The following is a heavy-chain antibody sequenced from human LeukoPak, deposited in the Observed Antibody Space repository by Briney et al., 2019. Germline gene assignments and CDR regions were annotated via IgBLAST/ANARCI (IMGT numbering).Heavy chain of an antibody. D-gene: IGHD6-19*01. CDR3: TRAGYSSGFDS. J-gene: IGHJ5*01. CDR1: GFTFSGYW. V-gene: IGHV3-74*03. CDR2: INSDGYSI. Sequence: GGSLRLSCAASGFTFSGYWMHWVRQAPGKGLVWVSRINSDGYSITYADSVKGRFTISRDNAKNTLYLQMNSLIAEATAVYFFTRAGYSSGFDSWGQGTLVTVSS.